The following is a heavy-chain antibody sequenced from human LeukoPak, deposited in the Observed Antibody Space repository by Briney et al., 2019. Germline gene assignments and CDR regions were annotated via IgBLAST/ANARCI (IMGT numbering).Heavy chain of an antibody. D-gene: IGHD2-8*01. CDR3: ARILGYCTNGVCYIDAFDI. CDR2: IYYSGST. J-gene: IGHJ3*02. V-gene: IGHV4-59*11. CDR1: GGSISSHY. Sequence: PSETLSLTCTVSGGSISSHYWSWIRQPPGKGLEWIGYIYYSGSTNYNPSLKSRVTISVDTSKNQFSLKLSSVTAADTAVYYCARILGYCTNGVCYIDAFDIWGQGTMVTASS.